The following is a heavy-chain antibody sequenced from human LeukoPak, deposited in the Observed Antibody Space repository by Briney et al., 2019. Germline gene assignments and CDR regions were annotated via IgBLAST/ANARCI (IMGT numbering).Heavy chain of an antibody. D-gene: IGHD2-2*01. CDR2: INWSGRST. CDR3: ARAPITSPFYFDS. Sequence: GGSLRLSCAASGFTFSSYAMHWVRQAPGKGLEWVSGINWSGRSTGYADPLRGRFTISRDNAKNSLYLQMDSLRAEDTALYYCARAPITSPFYFDSWGQGTLVTVSS. V-gene: IGHV3-20*04. CDR1: GFTFSSYA. J-gene: IGHJ4*02.